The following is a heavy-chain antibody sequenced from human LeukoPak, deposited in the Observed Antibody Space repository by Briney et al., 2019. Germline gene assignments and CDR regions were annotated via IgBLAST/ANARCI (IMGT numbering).Heavy chain of an antibody. Sequence: KASETLSLTCTVSGSMYNYYWSWIRQPPGKGLEWIGYIHYNGITNYNPSLKSRVTISVDTSKNQFSLKLSSVTAADTAVYYCARLSLPGYSSSPSPWGQGTLVTVSS. D-gene: IGHD6-13*01. CDR3: ARLSLPGYSSSPSP. CDR1: GSMYNYY. V-gene: IGHV4-59*08. CDR2: IHYNGIT. J-gene: IGHJ5*02.